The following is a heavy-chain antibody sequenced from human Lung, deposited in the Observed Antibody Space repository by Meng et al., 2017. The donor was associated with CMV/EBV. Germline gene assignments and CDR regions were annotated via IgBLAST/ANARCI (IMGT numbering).Heavy chain of an antibody. CDR2: IYYTGRT. J-gene: IGHJ4*02. V-gene: IGHV4-39*07. D-gene: IGHD6-19*01. CDR1: GGSVSHSGYY. CDR3: ARESSGWYGADY. Sequence: SXTXSLXCTVSGGSVSHSGYYWGWIRQPPGKGLEWIATIYYTGRTYYNPSLKSRVTISVDTSKNQFSLKVNSVTAADTAVYYCARESSGWYGADYWGQGXLVTVSS.